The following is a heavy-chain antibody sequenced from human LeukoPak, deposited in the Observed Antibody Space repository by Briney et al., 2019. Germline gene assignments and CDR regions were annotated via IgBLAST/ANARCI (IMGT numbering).Heavy chain of an antibody. CDR3: ARGWGYMNYYYYYMDV. D-gene: IGHD3-16*01. CDR1: GAYISSYY. V-gene: IGHV4-59*01. J-gene: IGHJ6*03. CDR2: IYFSGST. Sequence: SETLSLTCTVSGAYISSYYWSWVRQPPGKGLEWIGHIYFSGSTSYNPSLKSRVTISVDTSKNQFSLKLSSVTAADTAVYYCARGWGYMNYYYYYMDVWGKGTTVTVSS.